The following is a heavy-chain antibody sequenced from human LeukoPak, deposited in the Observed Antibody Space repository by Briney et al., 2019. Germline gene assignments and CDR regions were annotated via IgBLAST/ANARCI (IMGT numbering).Heavy chain of an antibody. CDR1: GFTFSSYS. D-gene: IGHD3-10*01. CDR2: ISSSSSYI. V-gene: IGHV3-21*01. Sequence: GGSLRLSCAASGFTFSSYSMNWVRQAPGKGLEGVSSISSSSSYIYYADSVKGRFTISRDNAKNSLYLQMNSLRAEDTAVYYCARSVRGAPGYFDYWGQGTLVTVSS. CDR3: ARSVRGAPGYFDY. J-gene: IGHJ4*02.